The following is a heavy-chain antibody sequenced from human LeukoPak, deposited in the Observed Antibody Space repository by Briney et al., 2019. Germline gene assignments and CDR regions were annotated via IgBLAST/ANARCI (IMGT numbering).Heavy chain of an antibody. CDR1: GGSISSSSYY. CDR3: ARHVNYYGSGRYFDY. CDR2: IYYTGST. Sequence: SETLSLTCTVSGGSISSSSYYWGWIRRPPGKGLEWIGSIYYTGSTYYNPSLKSRVTISVDTSKNQFSLKLSSVTAADTAVYYCARHVNYYGSGRYFDYWGQGTLVTVSS. V-gene: IGHV4-39*01. D-gene: IGHD3-10*01. J-gene: IGHJ4*02.